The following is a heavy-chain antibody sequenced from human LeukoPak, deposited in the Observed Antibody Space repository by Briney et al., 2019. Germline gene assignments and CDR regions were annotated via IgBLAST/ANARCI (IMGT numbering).Heavy chain of an antibody. V-gene: IGHV1-18*01. CDR2: ISGNNGNT. Sequence: ASVKVSCKASGYTLASFGISWVRQAPGQGLEWMGWISGNNGNTNFAQKFQGRVTVTTDTSTSTAYMELRSLRSDDTAVYYCARDSRLAAGLSHGLYYYYGMDVWGQGTTVTVSS. D-gene: IGHD6-13*01. CDR3: ARDSRLAAGLSHGLYYYYGMDV. CDR1: GYTLASFG. J-gene: IGHJ6*02.